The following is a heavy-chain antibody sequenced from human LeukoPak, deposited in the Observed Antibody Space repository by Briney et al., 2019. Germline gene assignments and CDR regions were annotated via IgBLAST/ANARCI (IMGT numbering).Heavy chain of an antibody. J-gene: IGHJ4*02. D-gene: IGHD2-15*01. V-gene: IGHV3-49*04. CDR2: IRSKAYGGTT. CDR1: GFTISSYE. CDR3: TRGAVVVVAHFDY. Sequence: GGSLRLSCAASGFTISSYEMNWVRQAPGKGLEWVGFIRSKAYGGTTEYAASVKGRFTISRDDSKSIAYLQMNSLKTEDTAVYYCTRGAVVVVAHFDYWGQGTLVTVSS.